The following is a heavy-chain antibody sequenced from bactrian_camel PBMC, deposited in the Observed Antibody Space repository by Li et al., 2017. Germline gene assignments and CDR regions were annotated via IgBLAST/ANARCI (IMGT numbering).Heavy chain of an antibody. Sequence: QVQLVESGGGLVQPGGSLNLSCAATGKTNVLNCMGWFRQAPGKEPEGVAAQRDAATYYADSVKGRFTISQDNNRKNVHLMMNSLKPEDTSLYTCATIRDFYGVGFPPPLFLGPGDPGHRL. CDR3: ATIRDFYGVGFPPPLF. V-gene: IGHV3S53*01. J-gene: IGHJ6*01. D-gene: IGHD4*01. CDR2: QRDAAT. CDR1: GKTNVLNC.